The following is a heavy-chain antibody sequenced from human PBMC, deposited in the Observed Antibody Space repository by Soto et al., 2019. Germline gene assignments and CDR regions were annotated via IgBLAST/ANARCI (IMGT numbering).Heavy chain of an antibody. V-gene: IGHV1-69*06. CDR2: IMPVFGTV. CDR1: GGTFGNYA. D-gene: IGHD1-26*01. CDR3: ARVSVPGIYSDDV. Sequence: QVHLVQSGAEVKRPGSSVKVSCKASGGTFGNYAISWVRQAPGQGLEWMAGIMPVFGTVHYAPKFQGRLTIAANKDTSTAYMSLSRVRSEDTGVYYSARVSVPGIYSDDVWGEGTTVTFTA. J-gene: IGHJ6*04.